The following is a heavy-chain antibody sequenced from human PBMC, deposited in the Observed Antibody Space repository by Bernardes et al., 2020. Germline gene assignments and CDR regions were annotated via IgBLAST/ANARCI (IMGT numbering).Heavy chain of an antibody. Sequence: SEPLSLTCAVYGGSFSGYYWSWIRQPPGKGLEWIGEINHSGSTNYNPSLKSRVTISVDTSKNQFSLKLSSVTAADTAVYYCARVVPAAKNAGGWFDPWGQGTLVTVSS. J-gene: IGHJ5*02. D-gene: IGHD2-2*01. V-gene: IGHV4-34*01. CDR3: ARVVPAAKNAGGWFDP. CDR2: INHSGST. CDR1: GGSFSGYY.